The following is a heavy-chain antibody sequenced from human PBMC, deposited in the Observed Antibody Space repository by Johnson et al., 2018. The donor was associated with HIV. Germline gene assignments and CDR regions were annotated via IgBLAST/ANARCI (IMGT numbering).Heavy chain of an antibody. D-gene: IGHD3-3*01. CDR2: IWYDGSNK. CDR3: AKGRRDVWSGPPGAFDI. J-gene: IGHJ3*02. CDR1: GFTFSSYG. Sequence: VQLVESGGGVVQPGGSVRVSCAASGFTFSSYGMHWVRQAPGKGLEWVAVIWYDGSNKYYADSVKGRFTISRDNSKNTLFLQMNSLRAEDTAVYYCAKGRRDVWSGPPGAFDIWGQGTMVTVSS. V-gene: IGHV3-33*06.